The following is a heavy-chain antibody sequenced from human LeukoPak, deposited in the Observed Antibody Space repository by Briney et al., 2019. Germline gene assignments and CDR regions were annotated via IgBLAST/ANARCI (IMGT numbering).Heavy chain of an antibody. CDR2: IIPIFGTA. D-gene: IGHD3-16*01. CDR3: VRLRLVQFSSGFDY. Sequence: GASVKVSCKASGGTFSSYAISWVRQAPGQGLEWMGGIIPIFGTANYAQKFQGRVTMTTDTSTRTAYMELRSLRSDDTAVYYCVRLRLVQFSSGFDYWGQGTLVTVSS. J-gene: IGHJ4*02. CDR1: GGTFSSYA. V-gene: IGHV1-69*05.